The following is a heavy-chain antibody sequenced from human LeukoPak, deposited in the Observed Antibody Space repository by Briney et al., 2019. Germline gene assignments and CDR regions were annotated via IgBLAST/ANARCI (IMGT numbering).Heavy chain of an antibody. CDR2: IFSGGTT. V-gene: IGHV3-53*04. J-gene: IGHJ4*02. CDR3: ARGVLGYSYGFDY. CDR1: GFTVSSNY. D-gene: IGHD5-18*01. Sequence: GGSLRLSCAASGFTVSSNYMSWVRQAPGKGLEWVSVIFSGGTTYYADSVKGRFTISRHNSENTLYLQMNSLRGEDTAVYYCARGVLGYSYGFDYWGQGTRVTVSS.